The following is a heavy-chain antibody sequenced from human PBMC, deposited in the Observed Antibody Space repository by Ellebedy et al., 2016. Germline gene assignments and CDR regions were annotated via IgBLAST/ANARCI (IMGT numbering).Heavy chain of an antibody. CDR3: ARDRGSSSSFNYYYMDV. CDR1: GYTFIGYY. Sequence: ASVKVSXXASGYTFIGYYIHWVRQAPGQGLEWMGWINPNSGGTNYAQKFQGRVTMTRDTSISTAYMELSRLRSDDTAVYYCARDRGSSSSFNYYYMDVWGKGTTVTVSS. D-gene: IGHD6-6*01. J-gene: IGHJ6*03. V-gene: IGHV1-2*02. CDR2: INPNSGGT.